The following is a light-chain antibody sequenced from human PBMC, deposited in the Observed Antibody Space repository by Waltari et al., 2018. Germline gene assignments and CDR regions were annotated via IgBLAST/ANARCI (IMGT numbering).Light chain of an antibody. CDR2: STY. Sequence: EIVLTQSPGTLSLSPGDRATLSCRASQTVSTISLSCYQQKPGQAPRVLIYSTYNRATGIPDRFSGSGSGTDFTLTINRLAPEDFAMYYCQQYDGIVVTFGGGTKVEI. J-gene: IGKJ4*01. CDR3: QQYDGIVVT. CDR1: QTVSTIS. V-gene: IGKV3-20*01.